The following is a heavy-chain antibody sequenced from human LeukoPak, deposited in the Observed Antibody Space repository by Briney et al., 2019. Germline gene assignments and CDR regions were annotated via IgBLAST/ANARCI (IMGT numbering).Heavy chain of an antibody. CDR2: INPSGGST. CDR1: GYTFTSYY. D-gene: IGHD1/OR15-1a*01. V-gene: IGHV1-46*01. Sequence: ASVKVSRKASGYTFTSYYMHWVRQAPGQGLEWMGIINPSGGSTSYAQKFQGRVTMTRDTSTSTVYMELSSLRSEDTAVYYCAREDGTNAFDIWGQGTMVTVSS. J-gene: IGHJ3*02. CDR3: AREDGTNAFDI.